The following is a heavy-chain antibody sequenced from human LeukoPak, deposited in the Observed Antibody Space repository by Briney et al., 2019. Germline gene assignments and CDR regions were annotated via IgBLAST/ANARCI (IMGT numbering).Heavy chain of an antibody. D-gene: IGHD3-10*01. CDR2: ISRSGDST. CDR1: GFPFSSYG. J-gene: IGHJ4*02. Sequence: PGGSLRLSCAASGFPFSSYGMTWVRQAPGKGLERISGISRSGDSTYYADSVKGRFTISRDDFKDTLYLQMHSLRPEDTAVYYCAKEGSALWFGELSFYFDSWGQGTLVTVSS. CDR3: AKEGSALWFGELSFYFDS. V-gene: IGHV3-23*01.